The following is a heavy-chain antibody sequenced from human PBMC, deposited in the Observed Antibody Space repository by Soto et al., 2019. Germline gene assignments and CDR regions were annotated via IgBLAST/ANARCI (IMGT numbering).Heavy chain of an antibody. CDR3: ATVFDL. V-gene: IGHV3-74*01. CDR1: GFTLRSHR. Sequence: EVQLVESGGGLVQPGGSLRVSCAASGFTLRSHRIHWVRQAPGKGLEWVSRIDTDGGGTSYADSVKGRFTISTDNAKNRVYLRMNGLRAEDTGVYYCATVFDLWGQGTLVTVSS. J-gene: IGHJ5*02. CDR2: IDTDGGGT.